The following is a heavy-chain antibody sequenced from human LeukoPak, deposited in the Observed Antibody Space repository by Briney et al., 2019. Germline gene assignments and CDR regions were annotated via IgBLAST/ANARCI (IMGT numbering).Heavy chain of an antibody. Sequence: GESLKIPCKGSGYSFTSYWIGWVRQMPGKGLEWMGIIYPGDSDTRYSPSFQGQVTISADKSISTAYLQWSSLKASDTAMYYCARQRVTDYYDSSGYHIHDAFDIWGQGTMVTVSS. CDR3: ARQRVTDYYDSSGYHIHDAFDI. CDR2: IYPGDSDT. CDR1: GYSFTSYW. V-gene: IGHV5-51*01. J-gene: IGHJ3*02. D-gene: IGHD3-22*01.